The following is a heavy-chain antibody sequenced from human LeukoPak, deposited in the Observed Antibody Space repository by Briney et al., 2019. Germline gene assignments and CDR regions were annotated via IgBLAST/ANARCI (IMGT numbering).Heavy chain of an antibody. Sequence: PGRSLRLSCAASGFTFNDYAMHWVRQAPGKGLEWVSGITWNSGNIAYADSMKGRFTISRDNAKNSLYLQMNSLKAEDTALYYCARDLGQQLEDAFDIWGQGTMVTVSS. CDR3: ARDLGQQLEDAFDI. CDR1: GFTFNDYA. J-gene: IGHJ3*02. D-gene: IGHD6-13*01. V-gene: IGHV3-9*01. CDR2: ITWNSGNI.